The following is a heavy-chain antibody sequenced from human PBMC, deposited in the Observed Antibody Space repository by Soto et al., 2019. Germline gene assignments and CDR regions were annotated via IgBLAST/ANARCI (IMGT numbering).Heavy chain of an antibody. CDR1: GFTFSSYA. Sequence: QVQLVGSGGGVVQPGRSLRLSCAASGFTFSSYAMHWVRQAPGKGLEWVAVISYDGSNKYYADSVKGRFTISRDNSKNTLYLQMNSLRAEDTAVYYCARGFVFKNWFDPWGQGTLVTVSS. CDR2: ISYDGSNK. D-gene: IGHD2-15*01. V-gene: IGHV3-30-3*01. J-gene: IGHJ5*02. CDR3: ARGFVFKNWFDP.